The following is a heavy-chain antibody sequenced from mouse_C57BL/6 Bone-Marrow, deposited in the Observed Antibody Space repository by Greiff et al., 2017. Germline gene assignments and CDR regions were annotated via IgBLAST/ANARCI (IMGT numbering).Heavy chain of an antibody. Sequence: QVQLQQSGAELAKPGASVKLSCKASGYTFTSYWMHWVQQRPGQGLEWIGYINPSSGYTKYNQKFKDKATLTADKSSSTAYMQLSSLTYEGAAVDYCANYLQSMGVDYWGQGTTLTVSS. CDR1: GYTFTSYW. V-gene: IGHV1-7*01. D-gene: IGHD5-5*01. CDR3: ANYLQSMGVDY. CDR2: INPSSGYT. J-gene: IGHJ2*01.